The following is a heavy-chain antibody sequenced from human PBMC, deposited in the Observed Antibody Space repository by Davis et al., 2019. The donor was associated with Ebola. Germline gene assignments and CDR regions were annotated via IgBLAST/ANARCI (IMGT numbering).Heavy chain of an antibody. J-gene: IGHJ5*02. Sequence: GESLKISCKGSGYSFTSYWIGWVRQMPGKGLEWMGIIYPGDSYTNYSPSFQGQVTMSADKSISTAYLQWSSLKASDTAMYYCGRGQVPAVTNWFDPWGQGTLVTVSS. V-gene: IGHV5-51*01. CDR1: GYSFTSYW. D-gene: IGHD2-2*01. CDR2: IYPGDSYT. CDR3: GRGQVPAVTNWFDP.